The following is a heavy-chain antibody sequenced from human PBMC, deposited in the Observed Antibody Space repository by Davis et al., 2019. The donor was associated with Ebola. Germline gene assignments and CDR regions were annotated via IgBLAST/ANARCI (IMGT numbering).Heavy chain of an antibody. Sequence: GESLKISCSASGFTFSSYAMSWVRQAPGKGLEWVSAISGSGGSTYYADSVKGRFTISRDNSKNTLYLQMNSLRAEDTAVYYCAKDQDVVVVAATWVIGMTTVTTGFDYWGQGTLVTVSS. CDR2: ISGSGGST. D-gene: IGHD2-15*01. CDR3: AKDQDVVVVAATWVIGMTTVTTGFDY. CDR1: GFTFSSYA. V-gene: IGHV3-23*01. J-gene: IGHJ4*02.